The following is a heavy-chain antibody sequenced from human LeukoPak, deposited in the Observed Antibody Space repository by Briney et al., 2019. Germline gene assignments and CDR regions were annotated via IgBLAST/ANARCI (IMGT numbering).Heavy chain of an antibody. CDR2: IIPIFGTA. CDR3: ARDLSMVRGVEGYYYYMDV. D-gene: IGHD3-10*01. CDR1: GGTFSSYA. Sequence: SVKVSCKASGGTFSSYAISWVRQAPGQGLEWMGGIIPIFGTANYAQKFQGRVTITTDESTSTAYMELSSLRSEDTAVCYCARDLSMVRGVEGYYYYMDVWGKGTTVTVSS. J-gene: IGHJ6*03. V-gene: IGHV1-69*05.